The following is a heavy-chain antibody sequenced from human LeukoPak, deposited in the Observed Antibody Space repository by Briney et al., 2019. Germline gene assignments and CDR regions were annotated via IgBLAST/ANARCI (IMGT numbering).Heavy chain of an antibody. CDR1: GYTFITYD. J-gene: IGHJ4*02. CDR2: MNPTSGNT. D-gene: IGHD5-24*01. V-gene: IGHV1-8*03. Sequence: ASVKVSCKASGYTFITYDINWVRQATGQGLEWMGWMNPTSGNTGYAQKFQGRVTITSNTSISTAYMELSSLRSEDTAVYYCARVEDGYNKDMDYWGQGTLVTVSS. CDR3: ARVEDGYNKDMDY.